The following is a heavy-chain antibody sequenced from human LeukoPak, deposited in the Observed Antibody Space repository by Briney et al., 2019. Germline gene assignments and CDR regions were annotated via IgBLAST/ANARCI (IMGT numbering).Heavy chain of an antibody. CDR2: IKQEGSEK. CDR3: AREPRYYDILTGYHPYFFDY. J-gene: IGHJ4*02. CDR1: GFKFSSYW. D-gene: IGHD3-9*01. V-gene: IGHV3-7*03. Sequence: GGSLRLSCAASGFKFSSYWMSWGRQATGKGVEWVANIKQEGSEKKYVDSVKGRFTISRDNAKNSLHLQMNSLTAADTAVYYCAREPRYYDILTGYHPYFFDYWGQATLVTLSS.